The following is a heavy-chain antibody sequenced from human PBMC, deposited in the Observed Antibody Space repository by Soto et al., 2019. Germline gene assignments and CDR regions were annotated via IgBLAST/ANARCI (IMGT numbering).Heavy chain of an antibody. V-gene: IGHV3-9*01. CDR3: AKDLHYDILTGYFDY. D-gene: IGHD3-9*01. Sequence: GGSLRLSCAASGFTFDDYAMHWVRQAPGKGLEWVSGISWNSGSIGYADSVKGRFTISRDNAKNSLYLQMNSLRAEDTALYYCAKDLHYDILTGYFDYWGQGTLVTVSS. CDR1: GFTFDDYA. J-gene: IGHJ4*02. CDR2: ISWNSGSI.